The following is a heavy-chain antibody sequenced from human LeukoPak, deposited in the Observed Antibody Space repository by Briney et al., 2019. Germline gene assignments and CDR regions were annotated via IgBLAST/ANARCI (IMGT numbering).Heavy chain of an antibody. CDR1: GFTFSSYG. CDR2: IWSDRSNK. J-gene: IGHJ4*02. Sequence: GGSLRLSCAASGFTFSSYGMHWVRQAPGKGLEWVAVIWSDRSNKYYADSVKGRFTISRDNSKNTLYMQMNSLRDEDTAVYYCVRDLYDYWGQGTLVTVSS. V-gene: IGHV3-33*01. CDR3: VRDLYDY.